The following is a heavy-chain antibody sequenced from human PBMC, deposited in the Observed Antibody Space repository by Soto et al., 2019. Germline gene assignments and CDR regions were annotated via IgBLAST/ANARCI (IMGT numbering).Heavy chain of an antibody. CDR2: ISGSGGST. V-gene: IGHV3-23*01. J-gene: IGHJ4*02. Sequence: PGGSLRLSCAASGFTFSSYAMSWVRQAPGKGLEWVSAISGSGGSTYYADSVKGRFTISRDNSKNTLYLQMNSLRAEDTAVYYCAKSPRKAARRLDTRSLGYRCQGPLLSVSS. CDR3: AKSPRKAARRLDTRSLGY. D-gene: IGHD6-6*01. CDR1: GFTFSSYA.